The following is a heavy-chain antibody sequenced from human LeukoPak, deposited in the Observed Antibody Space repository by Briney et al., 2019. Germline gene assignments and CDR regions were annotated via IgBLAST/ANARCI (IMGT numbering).Heavy chain of an antibody. Sequence: ASVKVSCKASGYTFTSYYMHWVRQAPGQGLEWMGIINPSGGSTSYAQKFQGRVTMTRGMSTSTVYMELSSLRSEDTAVYYCARGIGYCSSTSCQYYFDYWGQGTLVTVSS. CDR1: GYTFTSYY. V-gene: IGHV1-46*01. J-gene: IGHJ4*02. CDR3: ARGIGYCSSTSCQYYFDY. CDR2: INPSGGST. D-gene: IGHD2-2*01.